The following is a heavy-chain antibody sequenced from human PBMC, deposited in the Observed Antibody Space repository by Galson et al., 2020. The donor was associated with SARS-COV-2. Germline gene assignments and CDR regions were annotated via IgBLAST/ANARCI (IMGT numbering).Heavy chain of an antibody. Sequence: ELDAGGSLRLSCAASGFTFSSHAIHWVRQAPGKGLEWVAQIFYDGSDKYYGDSVKGRFTISRDSSKNMVYLQMNNLKVDDTAVYYCARDGQLSSGWAFDCWGQGTLVAVAS. CDR2: IFYDGSDK. V-gene: IGHV3-33*01. CDR3: ARDGQLSSGWAFDC. J-gene: IGHJ4*02. D-gene: IGHD6-19*01. CDR1: GFTFSSHA.